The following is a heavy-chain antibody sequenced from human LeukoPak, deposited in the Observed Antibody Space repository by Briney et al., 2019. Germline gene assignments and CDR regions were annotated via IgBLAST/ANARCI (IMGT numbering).Heavy chain of an antibody. J-gene: IGHJ4*02. D-gene: IGHD2/OR15-2a*01. CDR3: ARQNSEDLDH. CDR2: IYAGDSDT. Sequence: ESLKISCKGSGYSFISYWIGWVRPVPGKGLEWMGIIYAGDSDTRYSASIQGKVNISADKSISTVYLQWSSLKASDTAMYYCARQNSEDLDHWGQGTLVTVSS. CDR1: GYSFISYW. V-gene: IGHV5-51*01.